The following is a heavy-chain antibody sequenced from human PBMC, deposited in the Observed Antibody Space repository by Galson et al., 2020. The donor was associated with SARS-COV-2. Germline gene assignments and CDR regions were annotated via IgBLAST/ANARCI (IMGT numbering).Heavy chain of an antibody. CDR1: GYTFTGYY. D-gene: IGHD2-2*01. V-gene: IGHV1-2*02. CDR3: ARKSVVYQLPTSPFYFDY. CDR2: INPNSGGT. J-gene: IGHJ4*02. Sequence: ASVKVSCKPSGYTFTGYYMHWVRQAPGQGLEWMGWINPNSGGTNYAQKFQGRVTMTRDTSISTAYMELSGLRSDDTAVYYCARKSVVYQLPTSPFYFDYWGQGTLVTVSS.